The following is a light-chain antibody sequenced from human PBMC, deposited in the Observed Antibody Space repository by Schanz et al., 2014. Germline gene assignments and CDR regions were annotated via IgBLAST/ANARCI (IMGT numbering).Light chain of an antibody. CDR3: QRYDGYPLT. J-gene: IGKJ4*01. Sequence: EIVMTQSPGTLSVSPGEGVTLSCRASQSVSSSLAWYQQKPGQAPRLLIYGASSRATGIPDRFSGSGSGTDFTLTISRLEPEDFATYHCQRYDGYPLTFAGGTRVEI. CDR1: QSVSSS. V-gene: IGKV3-20*01. CDR2: GAS.